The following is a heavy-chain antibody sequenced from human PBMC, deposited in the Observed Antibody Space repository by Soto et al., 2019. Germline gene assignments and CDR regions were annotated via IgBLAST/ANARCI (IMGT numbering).Heavy chain of an antibody. CDR1: GFTFNDFE. CDR3: ARGLGRLNY. J-gene: IGHJ4*02. V-gene: IGHV3-48*03. Sequence: EVQLLESGGGLVQPGGSLRLSCGVSGFTFNDFEMNWVRQAPGKGLEWLAYIDGSGTTKKYADSVRGRFTISRDNPNNSLFLQMSSLSAADTAIYYCARGLGRLNYWGQGTLVSVSS. CDR2: IDGSGTTK. D-gene: IGHD3-16*01.